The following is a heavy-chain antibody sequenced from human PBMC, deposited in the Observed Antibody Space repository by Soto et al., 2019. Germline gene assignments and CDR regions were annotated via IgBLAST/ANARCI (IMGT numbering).Heavy chain of an antibody. CDR2: TSYDGNNK. CDR3: ARWGTTVGLDL. D-gene: IGHD4-17*01. Sequence: QLQLVESGGGVVQPGTSLRLSCTASGFMFKSYVMHWVRQAPGKGLEWVALTSYDGNNKYYGDSVKGRFTVSRDNSKNTLHLQMDSLRPEDTALYYCARWGTTVGLDLWGQGTLVSVSS. CDR1: GFMFKSYV. J-gene: IGHJ4*02. V-gene: IGHV3-30*19.